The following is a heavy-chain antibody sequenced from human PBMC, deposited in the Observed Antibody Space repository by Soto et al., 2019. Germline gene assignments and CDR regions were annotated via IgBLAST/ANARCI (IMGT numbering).Heavy chain of an antibody. CDR3: AREVQVHTPDFVY. CDR1: GGTFNTYA. Sequence: QVQLVQSGAEMKKPGSSVKVSCQSSGGTFNTYAMNWVRQAPGQGPEWMGDISPMFGAANYAPKFQGRVTITADESTGTSYMQMSSWTSEDTALYFCAREVQVHTPDFVYWGQGTLVTVSS. V-gene: IGHV1-69*19. CDR2: ISPMFGAA. D-gene: IGHD3-10*01. J-gene: IGHJ4*02.